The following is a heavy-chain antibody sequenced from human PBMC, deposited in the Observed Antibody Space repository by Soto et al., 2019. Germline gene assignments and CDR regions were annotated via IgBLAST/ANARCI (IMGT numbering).Heavy chain of an antibody. V-gene: IGHV4-39*01. J-gene: IGHJ6*02. CDR3: APLSVSLSGPYGIHV. D-gene: IGHD2-15*01. CDR2: MFYSGLT. Sequence: TSETRALTWTVSGYSVTRSGYYWAWIRQPPGKGLEWIGSMFYSGLTYYDPSLKSRVTLSVDTSKNQFSVRLNSVTAADTAVYYCAPLSVSLSGPYGIHVWGQGTTVTVSS. CDR1: GYSVTRSGYY.